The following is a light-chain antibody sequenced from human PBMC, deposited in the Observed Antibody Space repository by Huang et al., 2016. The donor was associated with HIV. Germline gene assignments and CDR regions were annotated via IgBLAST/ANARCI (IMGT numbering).Light chain of an antibody. Sequence: DIQMTQSPSSLSASVGDRVTITCRASQRIDAYLNWYQYKPGRAPKLRIFATSELQSGVPSRFSGSRSGTTFTLSISNLQPQDFATYFCQQSYYFPRTFGQGTKVEMK. V-gene: IGKV1-39*01. CDR1: QRIDAY. J-gene: IGKJ2*01. CDR2: ATS. CDR3: QQSYYFPRT.